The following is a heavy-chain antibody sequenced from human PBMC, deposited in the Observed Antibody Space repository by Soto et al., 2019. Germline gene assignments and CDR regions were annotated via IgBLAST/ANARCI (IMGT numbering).Heavy chain of an antibody. CDR2: ISYDGSNK. CDR3: ARASRPKFVEWSSDY. V-gene: IGHV3-30-3*01. J-gene: IGHJ4*02. D-gene: IGHD3-3*01. CDR1: GFTFSSYA. Sequence: QVQLVESGGGVVQPGRSLRLSCAASGFTFSSYAMHWVRQAPGKGLEWVAVISYDGSNKYYADSVKGRFTISRDNSKNTLYLQMNSLRAEDTAVYYCARASRPKFVEWSSDYWGQGTLVTVSS.